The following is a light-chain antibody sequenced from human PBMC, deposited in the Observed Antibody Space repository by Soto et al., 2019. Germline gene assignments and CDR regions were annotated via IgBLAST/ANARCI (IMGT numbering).Light chain of an antibody. Sequence: EIVMTQSPTILSVSPGERATLSCRASQSVSSNLAWYQQKPGQPPRLLMYGVYTRAPGTPARFSGSGSGTEFPLTISSLQSEDSAVYYCQQYDKLSPRTFCQGTKVEIK. V-gene: IGKV3D-15*01. CDR1: QSVSSN. CDR2: GVY. J-gene: IGKJ1*01. CDR3: QQYDKLSPRT.